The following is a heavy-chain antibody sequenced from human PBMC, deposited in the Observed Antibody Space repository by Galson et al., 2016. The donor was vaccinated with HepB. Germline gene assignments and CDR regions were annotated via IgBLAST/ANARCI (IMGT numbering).Heavy chain of an antibody. CDR1: GGSISSTNYY. CDR2: IYYSGST. D-gene: IGHD1-1*01. Sequence: LSLTCTVSGGSISSTNYYWGWIRQPPGKGLEWIGSIYYSGSTYYNPSFKSRVTKFVDTSKKQVSLTLSSVTAADTAVYYCARHPRYNWNEGDYHYAMNVWGQGTTVTVSS. J-gene: IGHJ6*02. V-gene: IGHV4-39*01. CDR3: ARHPRYNWNEGDYHYAMNV.